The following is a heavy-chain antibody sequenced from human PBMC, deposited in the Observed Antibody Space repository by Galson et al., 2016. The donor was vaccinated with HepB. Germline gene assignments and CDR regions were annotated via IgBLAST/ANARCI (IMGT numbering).Heavy chain of an antibody. V-gene: IGHV2-70*01. Sequence: PALVKPTQTLTLTCTFSGFSLNTSGMCVSWIRQPPGKALEWLALIDWDDDKYYNTSLKTRLTISKDTSKNQVVLTMTNMDPVDTPTYYCARRTYLVDAFDIWGQGTMVTVSS. CDR2: IDWDDDK. CDR1: GFSLNTSGMC. CDR3: ARRTYLVDAFDI. J-gene: IGHJ3*02. D-gene: IGHD1-1*01.